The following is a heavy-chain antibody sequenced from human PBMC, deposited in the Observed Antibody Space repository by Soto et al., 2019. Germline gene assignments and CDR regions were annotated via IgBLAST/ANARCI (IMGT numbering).Heavy chain of an antibody. CDR2: IKSKTDGGTT. V-gene: IGHV3-15*01. CDR1: GFTFSNAW. D-gene: IGHD6-13*01. J-gene: IGHJ5*02. CDR3: TTSWRQLRNSNWFDP. Sequence: PGGSLRLSCAASGFTFSNAWMSWVRQAPGKGLEWVGRIKSKTDGGTTDYAAPVKGRFTISRDDSKNTLYLQMNSLKTEDTAVYYCTTSWRQLRNSNWFDPWGQGTLVTVSS.